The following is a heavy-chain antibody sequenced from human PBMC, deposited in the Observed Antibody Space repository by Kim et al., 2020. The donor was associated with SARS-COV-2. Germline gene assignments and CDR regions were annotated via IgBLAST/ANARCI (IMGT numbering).Heavy chain of an antibody. J-gene: IGHJ6*02. CDR2: ISAYNGNT. CDR1: GYTFTSYG. CDR3: ARDGGYCSSTSCYTGTYYYYGMDV. V-gene: IGHV1-18*04. Sequence: ASVKVSCKASGYTFTSYGISWVRQAPGQGLEWMGWISAYNGNTNYAQKLQGRVTMTTDTSTSTAYMELRSLRSDDTAVYYCARDGGYCSSTSCYTGTYYYYGMDVWGQGTTVTVSS. D-gene: IGHD2-2*02.